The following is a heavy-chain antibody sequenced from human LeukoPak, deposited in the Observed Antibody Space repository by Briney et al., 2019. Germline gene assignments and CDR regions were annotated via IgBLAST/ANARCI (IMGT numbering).Heavy chain of an antibody. CDR1: GFTFSSYE. D-gene: IGHD6-19*01. J-gene: IGHJ4*02. V-gene: IGHV3-7*01. CDR3: ATSPHGGWYAHFDY. Sequence: GGSLRLSCAASGFTFSSYEMNWVRQAPGKGLEWVANIKQDGSEKYYVDSVKGRFTISRDNAKNSLYLQMNSLRAEDTAVYYCATSPHGGWYAHFDYWGQGTLVTVSS. CDR2: IKQDGSEK.